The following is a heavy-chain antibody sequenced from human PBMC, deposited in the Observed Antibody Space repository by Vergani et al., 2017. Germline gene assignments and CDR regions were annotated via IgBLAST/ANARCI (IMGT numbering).Heavy chain of an antibody. D-gene: IGHD4-11*01. V-gene: IGHV3-49*04. J-gene: IGHJ4*02. CDR3: TRDPYSGYFDY. CDR1: GFTFGDYA. Sequence: EVQLVESGGGLVQPGRSLRLSCTASGFTFGDYAMSWVRQAPGKGLEWVGFIRSKAYGGTTEYAASVKGSFTISRDDSKSISYLQMNSLKTEDTAVYYCTRDPYSGYFDYWGQGTLVTVSS. CDR2: IRSKAYGGTT.